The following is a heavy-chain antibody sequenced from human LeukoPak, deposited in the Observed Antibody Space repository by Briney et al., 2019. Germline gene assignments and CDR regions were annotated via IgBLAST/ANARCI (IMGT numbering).Heavy chain of an antibody. CDR3: ARGGAVADAFDI. J-gene: IGHJ3*02. V-gene: IGHV3-74*01. CDR1: GFIFSSYW. CDR2: IKSDGSNT. Sequence: GGSLRLSCAASGFIFSSYWMHWVRQAPGKGLVWVSRIKSDGSNTNYADSVKGRFTISRDNAKNTLYLQMNSLRAEDTAVYYCARGGAVADAFDIWGQGTMVTVSS. D-gene: IGHD4-23*01.